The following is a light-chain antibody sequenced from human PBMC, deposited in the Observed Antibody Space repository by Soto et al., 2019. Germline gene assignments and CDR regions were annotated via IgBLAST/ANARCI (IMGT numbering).Light chain of an antibody. CDR1: QSVYSS. V-gene: IGKV3-15*01. CDR2: DAS. CDR3: QQYNPSPRT. Sequence: EREMTQSPATLSVSPGERATLSCRASQSVYSSLAWYQQKPGQAPRLLIYDASTRATGVPARFSGSGSGTDFTLTISRLEPEDFAVYYCQQYNPSPRTFGQGTKVDIK. J-gene: IGKJ1*01.